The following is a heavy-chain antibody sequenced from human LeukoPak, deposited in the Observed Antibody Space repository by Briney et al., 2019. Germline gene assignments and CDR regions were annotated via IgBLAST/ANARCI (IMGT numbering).Heavy chain of an antibody. CDR2: IYPGDSDT. Sequence: GESLQISCKASGYSFANYWIGWVRQMPGKGLEWMGTIYPGDSDTRYSPSFQGQVTISADKSISTAHLQWSSLKASDTAMYYCARRRHCTSGSCEDFDFWGQGTLVTVSS. CDR3: ARRRHCTSGSCEDFDF. CDR1: GYSFANYW. V-gene: IGHV5-51*01. D-gene: IGHD2-15*01. J-gene: IGHJ4*02.